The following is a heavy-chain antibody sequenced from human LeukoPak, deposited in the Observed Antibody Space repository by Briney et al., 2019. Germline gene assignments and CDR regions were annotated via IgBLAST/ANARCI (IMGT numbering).Heavy chain of an antibody. D-gene: IGHD3-3*01. V-gene: IGHV3-43*01. CDR3: AKGSPKDFYCMDV. Sequence: GGSLRLSCAASGFTFDDYTMHWVRQAPGKGLEWVSLISWDGGSTYYADSVKGRFAISRDNSKNSLYLQMNSLRTEDTALYYCAKGSPKDFYCMDVWGQGTTVTVSS. CDR1: GFTFDDYT. CDR2: ISWDGGST. J-gene: IGHJ6*02.